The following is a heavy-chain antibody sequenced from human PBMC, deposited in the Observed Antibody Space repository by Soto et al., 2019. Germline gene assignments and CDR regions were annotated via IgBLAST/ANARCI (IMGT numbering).Heavy chain of an antibody. J-gene: IGHJ4*02. CDR2: ISGSGGDT. CDR3: AKDAGRGGGSAFDC. Sequence: EVQLLDSGGGLVQPGGSLRLSCAASGFIFSNYAMSWVRQAPGKGLEWVSAISGSGGDTFYVGSVKGRFTISRDNAKNTLSLQTNSLRAEDTATYYCAKDAGRGGGSAFDCWGQGTLVTVSP. D-gene: IGHD2-2*01. CDR1: GFIFSNYA. V-gene: IGHV3-23*01.